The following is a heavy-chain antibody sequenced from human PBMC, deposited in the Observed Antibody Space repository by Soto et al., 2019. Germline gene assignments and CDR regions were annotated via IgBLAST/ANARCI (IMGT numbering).Heavy chain of an antibody. D-gene: IGHD3-10*01. CDR3: ARFVEDGWFGELFDY. CDR2: IYHSGST. CDR1: GGSISSGGYS. J-gene: IGHJ4*02. Sequence: SETLSLTCAVSGGSISSGGYSWSWIRQPPGKGLEWIGYIYHSGSTYYNPSLKSRVTISVDRSKNQFSLKLSSVTAADTAVYYCARFVEDGWFGELFDYWGQGTLVTVSS. V-gene: IGHV4-30-2*01.